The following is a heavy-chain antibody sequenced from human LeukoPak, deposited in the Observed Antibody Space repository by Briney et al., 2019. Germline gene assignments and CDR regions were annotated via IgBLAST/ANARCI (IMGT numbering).Heavy chain of an antibody. V-gene: IGHV3-23*01. CDR2: ISGSGGST. CDR1: GFTFSSYA. CDR3: AKVWSGYNDAFDI. Sequence: GGSLRLSCAASGFTFSSYAMSWVRQAPGNGLERVSAISGSGGSTYYADSVKGRFTISRDNSKNTLYLQMNSLRAEDTAVYYCAKVWSGYNDAFDIWGQGTMVTVSS. D-gene: IGHD3-3*01. J-gene: IGHJ3*02.